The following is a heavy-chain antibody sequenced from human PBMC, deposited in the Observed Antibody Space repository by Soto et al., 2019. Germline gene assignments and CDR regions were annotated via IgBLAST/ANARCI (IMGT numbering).Heavy chain of an antibody. Sequence: EVQLVESGGGLVQPGGSLRLSCAASGFTFSSYSMNWVRQAPGKGLEWVSYISSSSSTIYYADSVKGRFTISRDNAKNSLYLQMNSLRDEDTAVYYCARVFYSVAGTGVLDYWGQGTLVTVSS. V-gene: IGHV3-48*02. J-gene: IGHJ4*02. CDR2: ISSSSSTI. CDR3: ARVFYSVAGTGVLDY. CDR1: GFTFSSYS. D-gene: IGHD6-19*01.